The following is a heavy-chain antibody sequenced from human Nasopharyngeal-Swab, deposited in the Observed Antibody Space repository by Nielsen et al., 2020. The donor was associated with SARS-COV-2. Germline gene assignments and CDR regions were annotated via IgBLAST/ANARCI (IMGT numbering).Heavy chain of an antibody. V-gene: IGHV3-21*01. J-gene: IGHJ6*03. CDR3: ARDGIGTDYGDYEYYYYYMDV. Sequence: ESLKISCAAPGFTLSSYSMNWVRQAPGKGVGWVSSISSSSSYIYYADSVKGRFTISRDNVKKSLYLQMNSPRAEDTAVYYCARDGIGTDYGDYEYYYYYMDVCGKGTTVTVSS. D-gene: IGHD4-17*01. CDR2: ISSSSSYI. CDR1: GFTLSSYS.